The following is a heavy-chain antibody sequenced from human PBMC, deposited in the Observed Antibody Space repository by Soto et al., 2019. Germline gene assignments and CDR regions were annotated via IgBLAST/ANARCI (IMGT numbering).Heavy chain of an antibody. D-gene: IGHD5-18*01. CDR2: ISYDGSNK. V-gene: IGHV3-30-3*01. Sequence: GESLKISCAASGFTFSSYAMHWVRQAPGKGLEWVAVISYDGSNKYYADSVKGRFTISRDNSKNTLYLQMNSLRAEDTAVYYCARDGAMVDTLLFYYYGMDVWGQGTTVTVSS. J-gene: IGHJ6*02. CDR3: ARDGAMVDTLLFYYYGMDV. CDR1: GFTFSSYA.